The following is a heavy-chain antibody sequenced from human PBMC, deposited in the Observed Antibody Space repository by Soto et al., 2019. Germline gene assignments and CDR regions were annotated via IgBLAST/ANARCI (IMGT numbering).Heavy chain of an antibody. CDR3: ARAHEVAWFDS. CDR2: ITNRGTHT. V-gene: IGHV3-21*06. D-gene: IGHD2-15*01. J-gene: IGHJ5*01. Sequence: GGSLRLSCTASAFSFSSYTMNWVRQAPGKGLQWVASITNRGTHTYSADSVKGRFTISRDNDKNSLYLQMNNLRAEDTATYYCARAHEVAWFDSWGRGTLVTVSS. CDR1: AFSFSSYT.